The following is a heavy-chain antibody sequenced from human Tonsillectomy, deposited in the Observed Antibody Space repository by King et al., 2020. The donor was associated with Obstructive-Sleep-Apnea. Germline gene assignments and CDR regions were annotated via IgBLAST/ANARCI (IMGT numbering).Heavy chain of an antibody. D-gene: IGHD6-19*01. V-gene: IGHV3-23*04. CDR1: GFTFSSYG. CDR2: ISGTCGRT. CDR3: AKNSRQWLVDY. Sequence: QLVQSGGGFIQPGGSLSLSCAASGFTFSSYGMSWVRQAPGKGLDWVSGISGTCGRTYYDESVKGRVTNSRDTSKNTLYLQMNSLRAEDTAIYYCAKNSRQWLVDYWGQGTLVTVSS. J-gene: IGHJ4*02.